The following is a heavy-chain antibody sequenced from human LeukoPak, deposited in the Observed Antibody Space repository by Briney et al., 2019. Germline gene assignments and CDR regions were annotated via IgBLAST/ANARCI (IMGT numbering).Heavy chain of an antibody. V-gene: IGHV3-23*01. Sequence: GGSLRLSCAASGFTFTSYAMNWVRQAPGKGLEWVSAISGSGVSTYYADSVKGRFTISRDNSKNMLYLQMNSLRAEDTAVYYCARDKSAGADTGSSFYYWGQGALVTVSS. CDR2: ISGSGVST. J-gene: IGHJ4*02. D-gene: IGHD3-10*01. CDR3: ARDKSAGADTGSSFYY. CDR1: GFTFTSYA.